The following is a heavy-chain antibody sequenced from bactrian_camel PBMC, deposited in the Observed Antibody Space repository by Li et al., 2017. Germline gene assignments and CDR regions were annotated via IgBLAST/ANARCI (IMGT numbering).Heavy chain of an antibody. CDR1: GYTLPMS. Sequence: HVQLVESGGGSVQAGESLRLSCVASGYTLPMSMGWFRRLPGQEREGVAAIAGDGRTDYADSVKGRFTISRDNAKDTLYLQMNSLKIEDTAVYYCALGSSRQATMTARGKGTQVTVS. V-gene: IGHV3S53*01. J-gene: IGHJ4*01. D-gene: IGHD3*01. CDR2: IAGDGRT.